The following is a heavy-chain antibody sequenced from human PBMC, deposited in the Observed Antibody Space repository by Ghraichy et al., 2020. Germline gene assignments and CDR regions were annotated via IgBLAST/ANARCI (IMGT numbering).Heavy chain of an antibody. Sequence: SETLSLTCTVSGGSISSSTYYWGWIRQPPGKGLEWIGSIFSSGSTYYNPSLKSRATISVDSSKNQFSLKLTSVTAADTAMYYCGRARRARGRYFDYWGQGTMVTVSS. CDR1: GGSISSSTYY. V-gene: IGHV4-39*01. D-gene: IGHD3-16*01. J-gene: IGHJ4*02. CDR3: GRARRARGRYFDY. CDR2: IFSSGST.